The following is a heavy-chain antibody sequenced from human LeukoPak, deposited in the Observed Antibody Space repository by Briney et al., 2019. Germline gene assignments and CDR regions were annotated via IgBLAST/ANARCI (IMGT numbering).Heavy chain of an antibody. CDR1: GFTFSAYA. CDR3: VKITSVTGGDC. D-gene: IGHD1-1*01. Sequence: GSLRLSCSASGFTFSAYAMYWVRQAPGKGLEYVAGISNGGSRSFYADSVKGRFTISRDNSKNTLYLQMSSLRAEDTALYYCVKITSVTGGDCWGQGTRLTVSS. J-gene: IGHJ4*02. CDR2: ISNGGSRS. V-gene: IGHV3-64D*09.